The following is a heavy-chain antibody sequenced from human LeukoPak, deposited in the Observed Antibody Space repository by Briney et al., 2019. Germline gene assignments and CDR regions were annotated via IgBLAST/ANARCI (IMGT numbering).Heavy chain of an antibody. CDR2: INHSGTT. Sequence: PSETLSLTCAVYGGTFSGYYWNWIRQPPGEGLEWIGEINHSGTTNYNPSLKTRVTISVDTSKNQFSLKVGSVTAGDTAVYYCARSYDYVWGSYRYTPTFDYWGQGNLATVSS. CDR3: ARSYDYVWGSYRYTPTFDY. D-gene: IGHD3-16*02. CDR1: GGTFSGYY. V-gene: IGHV4-34*01. J-gene: IGHJ4*02.